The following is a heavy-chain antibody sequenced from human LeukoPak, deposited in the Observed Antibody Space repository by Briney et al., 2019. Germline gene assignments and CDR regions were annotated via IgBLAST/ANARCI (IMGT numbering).Heavy chain of an antibody. D-gene: IGHD3-3*01. CDR1: GYTFTGYY. CDR3: AREYYDFWSGYLS. CDR2: INPNSGGT. Sequence: ASVKVSCKASGYTFTGYYMHWVRQAPGQGLEWMGWINPNSGGTNYAQKFQGRVTMTRDTSISTAYMELSRLRSDDTAVYYCAREYYDFWSGYLSWGQGTLVTVSS. J-gene: IGHJ4*02. V-gene: IGHV1-2*02.